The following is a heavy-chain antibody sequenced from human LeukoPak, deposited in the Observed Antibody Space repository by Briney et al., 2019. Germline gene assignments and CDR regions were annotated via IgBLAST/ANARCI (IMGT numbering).Heavy chain of an antibody. D-gene: IGHD3-16*01. CDR2: ISSSSSYI. J-gene: IGHJ4*02. Sequence: GGSLRLSCTASGFTFSSYRMNWVRQAPGKGLEWVSAISSSSSYIYYADSVKGRFTISRDNAKNSPYLQMNSLRAEDTAVYYCAKDRNNYDYVWGSYCSDYWGQGTLVTVSS. CDR3: AKDRNNYDYVWGSYCSDY. V-gene: IGHV3-21*01. CDR1: GFTFSSYR.